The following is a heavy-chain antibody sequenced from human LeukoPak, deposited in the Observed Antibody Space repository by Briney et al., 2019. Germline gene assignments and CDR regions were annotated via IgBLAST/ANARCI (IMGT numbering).Heavy chain of an antibody. CDR3: ARDKEYCGGDCSYWYFDL. V-gene: IGHV4-4*07. J-gene: IGHJ2*01. D-gene: IGHD2-21*02. Sequence: SETLSLTCTVSRGSISNYYWSWIRQPAGKGLEWIGRIYSSGSTDYNPSLKSRVTMSLDTSMNQFSLKLSSVTAADTAVYYCARDKEYCGGDCSYWYFDLWGRGTAVTVSS. CDR2: IYSSGST. CDR1: RGSISNYY.